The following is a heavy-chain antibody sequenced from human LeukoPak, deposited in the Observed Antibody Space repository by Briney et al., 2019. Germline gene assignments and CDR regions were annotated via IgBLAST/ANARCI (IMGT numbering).Heavy chain of an antibody. J-gene: IGHJ4*02. Sequence: PSETLSLTCTVSGGSISSGGYYWSWIRQPPGKGLEWIGEINHSGSTNYNPSLKSRVTISVDTSKNQFSLKLSSVTAADTAVYYCARFMAAAGTYYFDYWGQGTLVTVSS. V-gene: IGHV4-39*07. CDR1: GGSISSGGYY. CDR3: ARFMAAAGTYYFDY. CDR2: INHSGST. D-gene: IGHD6-13*01.